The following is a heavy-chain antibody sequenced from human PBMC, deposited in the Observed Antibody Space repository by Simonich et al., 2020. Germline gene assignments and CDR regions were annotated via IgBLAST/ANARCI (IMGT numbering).Heavy chain of an antibody. Sequence: QVQLVQSGAEVKKPGASVKVSCKASGYTFTGYYLHWVRQAPGQGLEGKGWSNPNSGGTNNAQKFQGRVTMTRDTSISTAYMELSRLRSDDTAVYYCARAPWGYYFDYWGQGTLVTVSS. CDR3: ARAPWGYYFDY. J-gene: IGHJ4*02. D-gene: IGHD3-16*01. CDR1: GYTFTGYY. V-gene: IGHV1-2*02. CDR2: SNPNSGGT.